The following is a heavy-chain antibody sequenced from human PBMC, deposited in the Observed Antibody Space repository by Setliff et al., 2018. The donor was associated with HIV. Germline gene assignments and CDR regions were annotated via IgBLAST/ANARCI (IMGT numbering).Heavy chain of an antibody. D-gene: IGHD6-13*01. V-gene: IGHV4-38-2*01. Sequence: SETLSLTCAVSGYSISSGHYWGWIRQPPGKGLEWIGSIYQTANTFYSPSLKSRAAISVDTSKNQFSLRLSSVTAADTAVYYCARPSAANFFYSYAMDVWGQGSTVTVSS. CDR2: IYQTANT. CDR1: GYSISSGHY. CDR3: ARPSAANFFYSYAMDV. J-gene: IGHJ6*02.